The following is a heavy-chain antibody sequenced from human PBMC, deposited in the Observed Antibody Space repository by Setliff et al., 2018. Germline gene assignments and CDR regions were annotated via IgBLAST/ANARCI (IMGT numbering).Heavy chain of an antibody. CDR1: GGSISNYY. D-gene: IGHD1-26*01. J-gene: IGHJ3*02. CDR2: IYTSGST. Sequence: TSETLSLTCTVSGGSISNYYWSWIRQPAGKGLEWIGRIYTSGSTNYNPSLKSRVTMSVDTSKNQLSLKLSSVTAADTAVYYCARKGISALSGAFDMWGQGTMVTVSS. V-gene: IGHV4-4*07. CDR3: ARKGISALSGAFDM.